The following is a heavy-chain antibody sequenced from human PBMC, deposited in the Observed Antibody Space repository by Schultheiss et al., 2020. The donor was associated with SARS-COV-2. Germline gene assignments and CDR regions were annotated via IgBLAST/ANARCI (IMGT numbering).Heavy chain of an antibody. CDR3: ARSQIVATGSDY. CDR2: IIPIFGTA. V-gene: IGHV1-69*13. CDR1: GGTFSSYA. Sequence: SVKVSCKAFGGTFSSYAISWVRQAPGQGLEWMGGIIPIFGTANYAQKFQGRVTITADESTSTAYMELSSLRSEDTAVYYCARSQIVATGSDYWGQGTLVTVSS. J-gene: IGHJ4*02. D-gene: IGHD5-12*01.